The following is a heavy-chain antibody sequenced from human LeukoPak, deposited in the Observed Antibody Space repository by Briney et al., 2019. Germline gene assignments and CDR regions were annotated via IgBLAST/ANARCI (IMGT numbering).Heavy chain of an antibody. D-gene: IGHD1-26*01. V-gene: IGHV1-69*04. CDR1: GGTFSSYA. CDR2: IIPILGIA. CDR3: ATHSGSYYFDY. Sequence: SVKVSCKASGGTFSSYAISWVRQAPGQGLEWMGRIIPILGIANYAQKFQGRVTITADKSTGTAYMELSSLRSEDTAVYYCATHSGSYYFDYWGQGTLVTVSS. J-gene: IGHJ4*02.